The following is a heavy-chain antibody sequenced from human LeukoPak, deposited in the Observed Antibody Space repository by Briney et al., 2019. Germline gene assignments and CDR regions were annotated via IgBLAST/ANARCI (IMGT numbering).Heavy chain of an antibody. CDR2: ISSTGSTI. V-gene: IGHV3-11*01. CDR1: GFTLSDFS. CDR3: VRDLGSDSSGYYHY. D-gene: IGHD3-22*01. J-gene: IGHJ4*02. Sequence: GGSLRLSCAASGFTLSDFSMSWIRHAPGKGLEWLAYISSTGSTIYYADSVRGRFTISRDKAKRSVYLQMDSLRVEDTAVYYCVRDLGSDSSGYYHYWGQGTLVIVSS.